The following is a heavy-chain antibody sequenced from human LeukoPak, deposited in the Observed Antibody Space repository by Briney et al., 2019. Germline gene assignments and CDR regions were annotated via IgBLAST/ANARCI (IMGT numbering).Heavy chain of an antibody. J-gene: IGHJ4*02. D-gene: IGHD3-10*01. CDR3: AKRSGSGTYHFDY. CDR2: INSDGINT. Sequence: GGSLRLSCAASGFTFSNYWMHWVRQAPGKGLVWVSRINSDGINTSYADSVKGRFTISRDNSKNTLYLQMNGLRAEDTAIYYCAKRSGSGTYHFDYWGQGTLVTVSS. V-gene: IGHV3-74*01. CDR1: GFTFSNYW.